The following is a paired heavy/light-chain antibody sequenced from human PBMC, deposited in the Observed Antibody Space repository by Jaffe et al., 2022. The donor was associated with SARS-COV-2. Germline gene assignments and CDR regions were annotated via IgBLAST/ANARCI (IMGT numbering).Light chain of an antibody. CDR2: EVT. J-gene: IGLJ3*02. V-gene: IGLV2-14*01. Sequence: QSALTQPASVSGSPGQSITISCTGTSSDIGAYEYVSWHQQHPGTAPKLMIYEVTYRPSGVPDRFSGSKSGNTASLTISGLQAEDEAVYYCSSYTNTITWVFGGGTKVTVL. CDR1: SSDIGAYEY. CDR3: SSYTNTITWV.
Heavy chain of an antibody. Sequence: QVQLVESGGGVVQPGRSLRLSCAASGLTFSSYGMHWVRQAPGKGLEWVAVIWYDGSNKYYADSVKGRFTVSRDNSKNTLYLQMNSLRAEDTAVYYCARGDGYGFSRFDYWGQGTLVTVSS. D-gene: IGHD5-18*01. V-gene: IGHV3-33*01. CDR2: IWYDGSNK. CDR1: GLTFSSYG. CDR3: ARGDGYGFSRFDY. J-gene: IGHJ4*02.